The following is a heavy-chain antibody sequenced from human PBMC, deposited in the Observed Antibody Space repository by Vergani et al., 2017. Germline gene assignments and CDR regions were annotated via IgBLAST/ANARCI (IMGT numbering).Heavy chain of an antibody. J-gene: IGHJ5*02. V-gene: IGHV1-69*11. CDR3: AREETRAGDNWFDP. Sequence: VQLVESGGGLVKPGGSLRLSCAASGFTFSSYSMNWVRQAPGQGLEWMGRIIPILGTANYAQKFQGRVTITADESTSTAYMELSSLRSEDTAVYYCAREETRAGDNWFDPWGQGTLVTVSS. CDR1: GFTFSSYS. CDR2: IIPILGTA. D-gene: IGHD3-10*01.